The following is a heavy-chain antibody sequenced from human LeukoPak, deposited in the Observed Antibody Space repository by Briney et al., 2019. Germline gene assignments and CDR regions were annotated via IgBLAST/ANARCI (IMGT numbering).Heavy chain of an antibody. V-gene: IGHV3-23*01. J-gene: IGHJ4*02. CDR3: ARAMSSNWYFGYDY. CDR1: GFTFSNHG. D-gene: IGHD6-13*01. CDR2: ISGSGGST. Sequence: GRSLRLSCAASGFTFSNHGMHWVRQAPGKGPEWVSAISGSGGSTYYADSVKGRFTISRDNSKNTLYLQMNSLRAEDTAVYYCARAMSSNWYFGYDYWGQGTLVTVSS.